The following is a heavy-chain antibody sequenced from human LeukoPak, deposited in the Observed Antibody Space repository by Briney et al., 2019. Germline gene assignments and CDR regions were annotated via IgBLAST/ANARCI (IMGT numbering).Heavy chain of an antibody. V-gene: IGHV3-30*18. J-gene: IGHJ4*02. Sequence: GRSLRLSCAASGFTFSSYGMHWVRQAPGKGLEWVAVISYDGSNKYYADSVKGRFTISRDNSKNTLYLQMNSLRAEDTAVYYCAKDFSAAEVSAGGDYWGQGTLVTVSS. CDR3: AKDFSAAEVSAGGDY. CDR1: GFTFSSYG. D-gene: IGHD6-13*01. CDR2: ISYDGSNK.